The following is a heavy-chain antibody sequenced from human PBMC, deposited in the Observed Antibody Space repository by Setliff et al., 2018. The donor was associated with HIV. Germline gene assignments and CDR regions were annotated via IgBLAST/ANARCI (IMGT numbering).Heavy chain of an antibody. CDR2: IWYDGSNK. CDR3: TSDPPASGWTLAY. V-gene: IGHV3-33*01. Sequence: GGSLRLSCGASGFTFSTHAMHWVRQAPGKALEWVAYIWYDGSNKYYADSVKGRFAISRDNSKNTLYLQMDSLRAEDTALYYCTSDPPASGWTLAYWGQGAPVTVSS. D-gene: IGHD6-19*01. J-gene: IGHJ4*02. CDR1: GFTFSTHA.